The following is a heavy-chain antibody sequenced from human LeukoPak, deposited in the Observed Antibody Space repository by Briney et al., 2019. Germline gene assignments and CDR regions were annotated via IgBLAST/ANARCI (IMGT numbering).Heavy chain of an antibody. CDR1: GYTFTGYY. Sequence: GASVKVSCKASGYTFTGYYMHWVRQAPGQGLEWMGRINLNSGGTNYAQKFQGRVTMTRDTSISTAYMELSRLRSDDTAVYYCARPCSSTSCQFYDAFDIWGQGTMVTVSS. V-gene: IGHV1-2*06. CDR3: ARPCSSTSCQFYDAFDI. J-gene: IGHJ3*02. CDR2: INLNSGGT. D-gene: IGHD2-2*01.